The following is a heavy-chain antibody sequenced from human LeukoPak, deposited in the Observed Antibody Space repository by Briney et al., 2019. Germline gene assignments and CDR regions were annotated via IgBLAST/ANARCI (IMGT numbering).Heavy chain of an antibody. J-gene: IGHJ3*01. D-gene: IGHD6-6*01. Sequence: GGSLRLSCAASGFTFSPYTMHWFRQPPGKGLEWVSYINTGSTTIYYADFVKGRFTISRDNARNSLYLHMNSLRAEDTAVYYCARDSSVCEFDVWGQGTMVTVSS. CDR1: GFTFSPYT. CDR3: ARDSSVCEFDV. V-gene: IGHV3-48*01. CDR2: INTGSTTI.